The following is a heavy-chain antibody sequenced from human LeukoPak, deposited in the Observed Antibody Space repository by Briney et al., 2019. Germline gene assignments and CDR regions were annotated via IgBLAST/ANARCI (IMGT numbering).Heavy chain of an antibody. CDR2: ISYGGST. V-gene: IGHV4-30-4*01. CDR3: ARLYYDILTGYYSHFDY. J-gene: IGHJ4*02. D-gene: IGHD3-9*01. Sequence: SQTLSLTCTVSGGSISSGDYYWSWIRQPPGKGLEWIGYISYGGSTYYSPSLKSRLTISVDTSKNQFSLKLSSVTAADTAVYYCARLYYDILTGYYSHFDYWGQGTLVTVSS. CDR1: GGSISSGDYY.